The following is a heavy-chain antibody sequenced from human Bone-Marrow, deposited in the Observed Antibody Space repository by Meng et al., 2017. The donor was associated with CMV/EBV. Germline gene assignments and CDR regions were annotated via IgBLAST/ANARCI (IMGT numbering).Heavy chain of an antibody. V-gene: IGHV1-8*01. Sequence: ASVKVSCKASGYTFTSYDINWVRQATGQGLEWMGWMNPNSGNTGYAQKFQGRVTMTRNTSISTAYMELSSLRSEDTAVYYCARTSGLTIFGVSGYYYYGMGVWGQGTTVTVSS. CDR1: GYTFTSYD. CDR3: ARTSGLTIFGVSGYYYYGMGV. D-gene: IGHD3-3*01. J-gene: IGHJ6*02. CDR2: MNPNSGNT.